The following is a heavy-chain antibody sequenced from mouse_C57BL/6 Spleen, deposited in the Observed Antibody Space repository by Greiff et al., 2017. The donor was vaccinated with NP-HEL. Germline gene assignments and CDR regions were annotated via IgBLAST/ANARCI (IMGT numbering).Heavy chain of an antibody. Sequence: QVQLQQPGAELVRPGSSVKLSCKASGYTFTSYWMHWVKQRPIQGLEWIGNIDPSDSETHYNQKFKDKATLTVDKSSSTAYMQLSSLTSEDSAVYYCARYDYEYYFDYWGQGTTLTVSS. J-gene: IGHJ2*01. CDR2: IDPSDSET. V-gene: IGHV1-52*01. CDR1: GYTFTSYW. CDR3: ARYDYEYYFDY. D-gene: IGHD2-4*01.